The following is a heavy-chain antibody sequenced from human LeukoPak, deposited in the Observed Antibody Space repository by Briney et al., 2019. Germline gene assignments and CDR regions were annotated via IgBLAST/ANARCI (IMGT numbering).Heavy chain of an antibody. V-gene: IGHV4-31*03. Sequence: PSETLSLTCSVSGGSVNSGGLYWSWIRQHPGKGLESIGYIYYSGYTFYSPALKTRVFISLDTSKNQFSLKVNSVTAADTAVYYCARGGFYGSGSLFDYWGQGTPVTVSS. J-gene: IGHJ4*02. CDR3: ARGGFYGSGSLFDY. CDR2: IYYSGYT. D-gene: IGHD3-10*01. CDR1: GGSVNSGGLY.